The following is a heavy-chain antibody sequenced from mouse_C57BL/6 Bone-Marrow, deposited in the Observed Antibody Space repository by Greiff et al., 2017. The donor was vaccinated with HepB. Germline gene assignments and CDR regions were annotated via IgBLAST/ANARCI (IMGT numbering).Heavy chain of an antibody. CDR3: TRVLGYFDY. CDR2: ISSGGDYI. Sequence: EVMLVESGEGLVKPGGSLKLSCAASGFTFSSYAMSWVRQTPEKRLEWVAYISSGGDYIYYADTVKGRFTISSDNARNTLYLQMSSLKSEDTAMYYCTRVLGYFDYWGQGTTLTVSS. V-gene: IGHV5-9-1*02. J-gene: IGHJ2*01. CDR1: GFTFSSYA.